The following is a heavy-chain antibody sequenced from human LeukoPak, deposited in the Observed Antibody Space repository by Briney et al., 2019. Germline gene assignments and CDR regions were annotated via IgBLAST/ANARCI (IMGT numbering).Heavy chain of an antibody. J-gene: IGHJ4*02. V-gene: IGHV3-21*01. D-gene: IGHD3-22*01. CDR1: GFTFSSYS. CDR3: ARDFTYYYDSSGYYYFDY. CDR2: ISSSSSYI. Sequence: GGSLRLSCAASGFTFSSYSMNWVRQAPGKGLEWVSSISSSSSYIYYADSVKGRFTISRDNAKSSLYLQMNSLRAEDTAVYCCARDFTYYYDSSGYYYFDYWGQGTLVTVSS.